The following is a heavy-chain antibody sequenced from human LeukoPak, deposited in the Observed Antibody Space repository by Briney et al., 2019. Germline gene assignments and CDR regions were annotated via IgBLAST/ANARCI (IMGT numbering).Heavy chain of an antibody. J-gene: IGHJ6*02. V-gene: IGHV4-34*01. D-gene: IGHD2-2*01. CDR3: ARVGSTYYYYYYGMDV. CDR2: INHSGST. Sequence: PSETLSLTCAVYGGSFSGYYWSWICQPPGKGLEWIGEINHSGSTNYNPSLKSRVTISVDTSKNQFSLKLSSVTAADTAVYYCARVGSTYYYYYYGMDVWGQGTTVTVSS. CDR1: GGSFSGYY.